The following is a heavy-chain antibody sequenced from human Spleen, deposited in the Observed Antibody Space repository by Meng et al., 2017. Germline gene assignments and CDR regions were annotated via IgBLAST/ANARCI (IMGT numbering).Heavy chain of an antibody. CDR3: AIPYYYDSSGPLGGAFDI. CDR1: GFTVSMNE. CDR2: ISGGST. J-gene: IGHJ3*02. D-gene: IGHD3-22*01. Sequence: GESLKISCAASGFTVSMNEMSWVRQAPGKGLEWVSSISGGSTYYADSRKGRFTISRDNSKNTLHLQMNSLRAEDTAVYYCAIPYYYDSSGPLGGAFDIWGQGTVVTVSS. V-gene: IGHV3-38-3*01.